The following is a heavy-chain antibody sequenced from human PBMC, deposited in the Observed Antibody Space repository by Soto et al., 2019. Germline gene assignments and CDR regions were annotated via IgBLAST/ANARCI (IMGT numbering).Heavy chain of an antibody. Sequence: SETLSLTCAVSSGSISSSNWWSWVRQPPGKGLEWIGEIYHSGSTNYNPSLKSRVTISVDKSKNQFSPKLSSVTAADTAVYYCARGSTVTRQIYDYWGQGTLVTVSS. CDR1: SGSISSSNW. D-gene: IGHD4-17*01. J-gene: IGHJ4*02. V-gene: IGHV4-4*02. CDR3: ARGSTVTRQIYDY. CDR2: IYHSGST.